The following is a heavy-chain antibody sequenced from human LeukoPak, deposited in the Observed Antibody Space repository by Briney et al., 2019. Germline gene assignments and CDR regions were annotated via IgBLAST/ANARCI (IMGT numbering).Heavy chain of an antibody. CDR1: GYTFTGYY. J-gene: IGHJ6*02. CDR2: INPNSGGT. Sequence: ASVKVSCKASGYTFTGYYMHWVRQAPGQGLEWMGWINPNSGGTNYAQKFQGRVTMTRDTSISTAYMELSRLRSDDTAVYYCARRRPRYGDPTYGMDVWGQGTTVTVSS. D-gene: IGHD4-17*01. V-gene: IGHV1-2*02. CDR3: ARRRPRYGDPTYGMDV.